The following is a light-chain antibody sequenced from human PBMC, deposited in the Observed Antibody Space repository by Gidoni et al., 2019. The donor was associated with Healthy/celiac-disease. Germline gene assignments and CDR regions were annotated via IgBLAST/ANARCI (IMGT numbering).Light chain of an antibody. J-gene: IGKJ2*03. CDR1: QSVSSSY. Sequence: EIVLTQSPGTLSLSPGERATLSCRASQSVSSSYLAWYQQKPGQAPRLLIYGASSSATGIPDRFSGSGSGTDFTLTISRLEPEDFAVYYCQQYGSSLVSFXQXTKLEIK. CDR3: QQYGSSLVS. CDR2: GAS. V-gene: IGKV3-20*01.